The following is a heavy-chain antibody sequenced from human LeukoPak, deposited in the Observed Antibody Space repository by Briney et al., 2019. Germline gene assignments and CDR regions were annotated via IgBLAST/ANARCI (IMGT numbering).Heavy chain of an antibody. Sequence: ASVKVSCKASGYTFTSYYMHWVRQAPGQGLEWMGIINPSGGSTSYAQKFQGRVTMTRDMSTSTVYMELSRLRSDDTAVYYCARTAVVAADFDYWGQGTLVTVSS. CDR1: GYTFTSYY. CDR2: INPSGGST. CDR3: ARTAVVAADFDY. V-gene: IGHV1-46*01. J-gene: IGHJ4*02. D-gene: IGHD2-15*01.